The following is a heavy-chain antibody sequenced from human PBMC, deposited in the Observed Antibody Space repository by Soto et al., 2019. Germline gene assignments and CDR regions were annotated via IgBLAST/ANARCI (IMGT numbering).Heavy chain of an antibody. J-gene: IGHJ4*02. D-gene: IGHD6-19*01. CDR2: ISGSGGST. Sequence: EVQLLESGGGLVQSGGSQRLSCTASGFTFSSYALSWVRQAPGKGLEWVSSISGSGGSTYYADSVKGRVTISRDNSKNTLYLQMSSLRAEDTAVYYCAKESLKTPVTGPVDCWGQGTVVTVSS. CDR1: GFTFSSYA. V-gene: IGHV3-23*01. CDR3: AKESLKTPVTGPVDC.